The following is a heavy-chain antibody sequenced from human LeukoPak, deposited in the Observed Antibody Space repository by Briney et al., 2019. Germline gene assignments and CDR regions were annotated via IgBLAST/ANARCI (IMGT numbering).Heavy chain of an antibody. Sequence: GGTLRLSCAASGFTFSSYGMSWVRQAPGKGLVWVSRSNSDGTNTSYADSVKGRFTISRDNAKNTLYLQMNSLRAEDTAVYYCARGGQQLVLGSTTDYWGQGTLVTVSS. CDR3: ARGGQQLVLGSTTDY. D-gene: IGHD6-13*01. CDR2: SNSDGTNT. CDR1: GFTFSSYG. V-gene: IGHV3-74*01. J-gene: IGHJ4*02.